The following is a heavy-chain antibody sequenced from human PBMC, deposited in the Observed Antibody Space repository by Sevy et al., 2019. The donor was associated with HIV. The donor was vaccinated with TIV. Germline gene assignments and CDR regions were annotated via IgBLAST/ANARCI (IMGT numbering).Heavy chain of an antibody. J-gene: IGHJ3*02. D-gene: IGHD2-15*01. CDR1: GFTFDDYA. CDR3: ANGRRKQVADDAFDI. V-gene: IGHV3-9*01. Sequence: GGSLRLSCAASGFTFDDYAMHWVRQAPGKGLEWVSGISWNSGSIGYADSVKGRFSISRDNAKNSLYLQMNSLRAEDTALYYCANGRRKQVADDAFDIWGQGTMVTVSS. CDR2: ISWNSGSI.